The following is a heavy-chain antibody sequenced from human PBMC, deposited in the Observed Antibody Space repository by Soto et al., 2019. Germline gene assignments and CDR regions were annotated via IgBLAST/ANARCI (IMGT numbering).Heavy chain of an antibody. V-gene: IGHV1-69*13. Sequence: GASVKVSCKASGGSFSSYIISWVRQAPGQGLEWMGGIIPIFGAATYALKFQDRVTITADESTRTAYMELSSLRSEDTALYYCARAFASNKYWFDPWVQGTLVTVSS. CDR2: IIPIFGAA. CDR1: GGSFSSYI. D-gene: IGHD3-16*01. CDR3: ARAFASNKYWFDP. J-gene: IGHJ5*02.